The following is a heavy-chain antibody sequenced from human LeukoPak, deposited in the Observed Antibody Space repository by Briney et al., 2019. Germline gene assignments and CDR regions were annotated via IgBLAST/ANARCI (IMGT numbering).Heavy chain of an antibody. V-gene: IGHV3-30*02. D-gene: IGHD1-26*01. J-gene: IGHJ4*02. CDR1: GFTFSSYG. Sequence: GGPLRLSCAASGFTFSSYGMHWVRQAPGKGLEWVAFIRYDGSNKYYADSVKGRFTISRDNSKNTLYLQMNSLRAEDTAVYYCAKAPSALIVGAANFDYWGQGTLVTVSS. CDR2: IRYDGSNK. CDR3: AKAPSALIVGAANFDY.